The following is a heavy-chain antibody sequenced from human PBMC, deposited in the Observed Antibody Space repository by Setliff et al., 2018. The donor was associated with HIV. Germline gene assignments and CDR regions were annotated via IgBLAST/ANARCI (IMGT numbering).Heavy chain of an antibody. V-gene: IGHV1-18*01. CDR3: ARVPYRSAWSSGGHDAFDI. CDR2: ISGFNGNT. Sequence: GASVKVSCKASGYSFARYGLSWVRQAPGQGLEWMGWISGFNGNTKYAQSFQDRVAMTTETATSTAYMEMRSLRSDDTAVYFCARVPYRSAWSSGGHDAFDIWGQGTMVTVSS. D-gene: IGHD6-19*01. CDR1: GYSFARYG. J-gene: IGHJ3*02.